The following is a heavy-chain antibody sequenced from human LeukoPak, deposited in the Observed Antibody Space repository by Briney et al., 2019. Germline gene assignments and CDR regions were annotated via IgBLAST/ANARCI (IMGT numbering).Heavy chain of an antibody. D-gene: IGHD1-26*01. Sequence: GGSLRLSCAASGFTFSSYGMHWVRQAPGKGLEGVGIRRYDGTNRYYSDSVKGRFTISRDNSKNTLYLQMNSLRVEDTAVYYCAKSYSGSYDFDYWGQGTLVTVSS. CDR1: GFTFSSYG. CDR3: AKSYSGSYDFDY. CDR2: RRYDGTNR. V-gene: IGHV3-30*02. J-gene: IGHJ4*02.